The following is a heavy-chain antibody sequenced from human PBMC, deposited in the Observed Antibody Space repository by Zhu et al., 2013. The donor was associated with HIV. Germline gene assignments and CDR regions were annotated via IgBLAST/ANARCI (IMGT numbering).Heavy chain of an antibody. V-gene: IGHV4-38-2*01. CDR3: ARAAAAAHYYGMDV. CDR2: TYHSGST. CDR1: GYSITSGYY. D-gene: IGHD6-13*01. J-gene: IGHJ6*02. Sequence: QVQLQESGPGLVKPSETLSLTCAVSGYSITSGYYWGWIRQPPGKGLECIGYTYHSGSTYYNPSLKSRVTISVDMSKNQFSLKLSSVTAADTAVYYCARAAAAAHYYGMDVWGQGTTVTVSS.